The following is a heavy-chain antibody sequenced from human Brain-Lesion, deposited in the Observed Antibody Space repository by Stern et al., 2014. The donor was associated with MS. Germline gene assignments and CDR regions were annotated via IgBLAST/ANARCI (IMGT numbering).Heavy chain of an antibody. CDR1: DGSISSGDYY. D-gene: IGHD3-10*01. CDR3: ARALQPYYFGTNGA. CDR2: IYYSGRT. V-gene: IGHV4-30-4*01. J-gene: IGHJ5*02. Sequence: QVKLVQSGPGLVKPSPTLSLTCSVSDGSISSGDYYWSWIRQPPGKGLEWIGYIYYSGRTYYNPSLGDTNYNPSLESRVTISVDASKNQFSLKLTSVTAADTAVYYCARALQPYYFGTNGAWGQGTLVTVSS.